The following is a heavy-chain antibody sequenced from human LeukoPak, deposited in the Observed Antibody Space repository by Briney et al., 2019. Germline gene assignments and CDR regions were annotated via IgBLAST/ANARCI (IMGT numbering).Heavy chain of an antibody. V-gene: IGHV4-39*07. CDR2: IYYSGST. Sequence: SETLSLTCTVSGGSISSSSYYWGWIRQPPGKGLEWIGSIYYSGSTYYNPSLKSRVTISVDTSKSQFSLKLTSVTAADTAVYYCARVKLRLTGLWGDLKPDTFDIWGQGTMVTASS. J-gene: IGHJ3*02. CDR1: GGSISSSSYY. CDR3: ARVKLRLTGLWGDLKPDTFDI. D-gene: IGHD3-16*01.